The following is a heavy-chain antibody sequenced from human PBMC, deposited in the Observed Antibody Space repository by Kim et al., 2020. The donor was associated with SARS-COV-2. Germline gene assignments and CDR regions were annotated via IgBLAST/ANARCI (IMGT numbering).Heavy chain of an antibody. J-gene: IGHJ4*02. CDR3: ARDGAYYYDSSGSPTLDY. CDR2: ISSSGSTI. V-gene: IGHV3-48*03. D-gene: IGHD3-22*01. Sequence: GGSLRLSCAASGFTFSSYEMNWVRQAPGKGLEWVSYISSSGSTIYYADSVKGRFTISRDNAKNSLYLQMNSLRAEDTAVYYCARDGAYYYDSSGSPTLDYWGQGTLVTVSS. CDR1: GFTFSSYE.